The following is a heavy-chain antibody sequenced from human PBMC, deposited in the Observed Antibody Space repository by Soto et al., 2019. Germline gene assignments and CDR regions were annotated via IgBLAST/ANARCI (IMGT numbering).Heavy chain of an antibody. CDR2: IYYSGST. CDR3: ASFFTVTTRAFDY. Sequence: QLQLQESGPGLVKPSETLSLTCTVSGGSISSSSYYWGWIRQPPGKGLEWIGSIYYSGSTYYNPSLKSRVTISVDTSKNQFSLKLSSVTAADTAVYYCASFFTVTTRAFDYWGQGTLVTVSS. D-gene: IGHD4-17*01. V-gene: IGHV4-39*01. J-gene: IGHJ4*02. CDR1: GGSISSSSYY.